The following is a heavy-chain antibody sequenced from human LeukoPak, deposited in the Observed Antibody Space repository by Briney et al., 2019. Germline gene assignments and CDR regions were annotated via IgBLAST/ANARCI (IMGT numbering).Heavy chain of an antibody. J-gene: IGHJ5*02. CDR3: ARAYYGPGWFDP. Sequence: SETLSLTCTVSGVSISSYYWSWIRQPPGKGLEWIGYIYYSGSTHYNPSLKSRVTISVDTSKNQFSLKLSSVTAADTAVYYCARAYYGPGWFDPWGQGTLVTVSS. CDR1: GVSISSYY. V-gene: IGHV4-59*08. CDR2: IYYSGST. D-gene: IGHD3-10*01.